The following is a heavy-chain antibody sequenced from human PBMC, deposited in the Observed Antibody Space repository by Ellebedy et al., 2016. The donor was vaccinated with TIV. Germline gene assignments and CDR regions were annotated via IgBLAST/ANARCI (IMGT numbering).Heavy chain of an antibody. CDR1: GFTFSGHA. CDR3: VKLDSSGFYYGRLDY. Sequence: GESLKISCAASGFTFSGHAMSWVRQPPGKGLEWVSGIRAGGGTTHSVDSVKGRFTISRDTSKKTLYLQMNSLRAEDTAVYYCVKLDSSGFYYGRLDYWGQGTLVTVSS. V-gene: IGHV3-23*01. J-gene: IGHJ4*02. D-gene: IGHD3-22*01. CDR2: IRAGGGTT.